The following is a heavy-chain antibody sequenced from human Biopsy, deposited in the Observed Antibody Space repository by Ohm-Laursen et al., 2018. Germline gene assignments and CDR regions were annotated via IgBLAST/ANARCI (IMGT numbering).Heavy chain of an antibody. V-gene: IGHV4-4*07. CDR2: IHTSGST. CDR1: GDSISNDY. Sequence: SDTLSLTCPVSGDSISNDYWSWIRQSAGQGLEWIGRIHTSGSTNHNLSLKSRVTMSVDTSKNQFSLKLRSVTAADTAVYYCARGTGKYYVYGAFDIWGQGTMVTVSS. D-gene: IGHD3/OR15-3a*01. CDR3: ARGTGKYYVYGAFDI. J-gene: IGHJ3*02.